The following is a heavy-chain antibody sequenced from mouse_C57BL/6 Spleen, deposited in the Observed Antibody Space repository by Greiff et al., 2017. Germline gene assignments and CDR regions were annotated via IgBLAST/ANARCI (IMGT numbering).Heavy chain of an antibody. J-gene: IGHJ2*01. CDR2: IYPGGGYT. CDR3: SRSHHRNLYSFAS. CDR1: GYTFTNYW. V-gene: IGHV1-63*01. D-gene: IGHD6-1*01. Sequence: QVQLKQSGAELVRPGTSVTMSCKASGYTFTNYWIGWAKQRPGHGLEWLGDIYPGGGYTNYNEKFKGKATLTADKSSSTAYMQFSSLTSEYSAIXYYSRSHHRNLYSFASRGQGTTLPVSS.